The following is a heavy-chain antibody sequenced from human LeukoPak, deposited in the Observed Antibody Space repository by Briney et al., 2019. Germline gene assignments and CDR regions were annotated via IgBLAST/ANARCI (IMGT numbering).Heavy chain of an antibody. CDR3: AREATWGEWYFDH. CDR1: GITFSRHG. V-gene: IGHV3-30*03. CDR2: IADDGGVK. Sequence: PGGSLRLSCVASGITFSRHGMDWVRQAPGKGLEWVAVIADDGGVKQYADSVKGRFTVSRDNSKSTLYLQMNGLSVEGTAIYYCAREATWGEWYFDHWGQGTPVTVSS. D-gene: IGHD3-3*01. J-gene: IGHJ4*02.